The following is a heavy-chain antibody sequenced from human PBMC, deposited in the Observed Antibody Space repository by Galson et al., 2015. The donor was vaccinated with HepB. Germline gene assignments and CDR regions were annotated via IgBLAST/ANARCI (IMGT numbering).Heavy chain of an antibody. J-gene: IGHJ4*02. CDR1: GSTFSSYS. CDR3: ARGYYDSSGYYH. CDR2: ISSSSSTI. D-gene: IGHD3-22*01. Sequence: SLRLSCAASGSTFSSYSMNWVRQAPGKGLEWVSYISSSSSTIYYADSVKGRFTISRDNAKNSLYLQMNSLRDEDTAVYYCARGYYDSSGYYHWGQGTLVTVSS. V-gene: IGHV3-48*02.